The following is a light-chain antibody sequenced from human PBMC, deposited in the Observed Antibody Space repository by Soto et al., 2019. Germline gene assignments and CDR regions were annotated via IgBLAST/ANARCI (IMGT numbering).Light chain of an antibody. V-gene: IGLV1-36*01. CDR2: YDD. CDR1: SSNIGNNA. J-gene: IGLJ1*01. Sequence: QSVLTQPPSVSEAPRQRVTISCSGSSSNIGNNAVNWYQQLPGQAPNIVIYYDDLLTSGVSDRFSGSKSGISASLAISDLQSDDEADYYCSAWDDSLNAYVFGPGTKVTVL. CDR3: SAWDDSLNAYV.